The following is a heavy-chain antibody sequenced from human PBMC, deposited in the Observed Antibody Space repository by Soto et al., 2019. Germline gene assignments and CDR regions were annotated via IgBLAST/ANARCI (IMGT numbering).Heavy chain of an antibody. CDR2: ITWHSGTI. V-gene: IGHV3-9*01. Sequence: EVQLVESGGGLVQPGRSLRLACAASGFTFDQYTMHWVRQAPGKGLEWVSSITWHSGTIGYAASVKGRFTISRDNATNSLYLQMNRLRGEDTALYYCAKEMITFGDYNYYFMDVWGNGTTVTVSS. CDR1: GFTFDQYT. CDR3: AKEMITFGDYNYYFMDV. D-gene: IGHD3-16*01. J-gene: IGHJ6*03.